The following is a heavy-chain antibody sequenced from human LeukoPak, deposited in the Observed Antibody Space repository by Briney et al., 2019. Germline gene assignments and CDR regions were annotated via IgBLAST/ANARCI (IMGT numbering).Heavy chain of an antibody. CDR2: IDRDGSRM. CDR3: VRGNDYGGPHY. D-gene: IGHD4-23*01. J-gene: IGHJ4*02. Sequence: PGGSLRLSCAASGFTFSSYWMHWVRQAPGKGLVWVSRIDRDGSRMNYADSVKGRFTISRDNGKNTLFLQMNSLRAEDAAVYYCVRGNDYGGPHYWGQGTLVTVSS. CDR1: GFTFSSYW. V-gene: IGHV3-74*01.